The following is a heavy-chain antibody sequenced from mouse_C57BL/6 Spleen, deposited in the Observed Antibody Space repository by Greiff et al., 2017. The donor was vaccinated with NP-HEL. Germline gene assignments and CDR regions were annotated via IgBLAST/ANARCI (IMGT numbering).Heavy chain of an antibody. CDR3: TTVVATYYYFDY. Sequence: QVQLQQSGAELVRPGASVTLSCKASGYTFTDYEMHWVKQTPVHGLEWIGAIDPETGGTAYNQKFKGKAILTADKSSSTAYMELRSLTSEDSAVYYCTTVVATYYYFDYWGQGTTLTVSS. J-gene: IGHJ2*01. CDR2: IDPETGGT. D-gene: IGHD1-1*01. V-gene: IGHV1-15*01. CDR1: GYTFTDYE.